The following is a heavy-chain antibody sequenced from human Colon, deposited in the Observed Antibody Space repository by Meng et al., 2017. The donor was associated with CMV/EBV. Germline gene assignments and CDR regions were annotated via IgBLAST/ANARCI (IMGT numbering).Heavy chain of an antibody. CDR1: GMTFSNAW. Sequence: GESLKISCTASGMTFSNAWMSWVRQAPGKGLEWIGRIKSKLDGGTTDYAAPVKGRFSLSRDDSKNTLYLQMNSLKTEDTAVYYCAAITAAAVTLYGMDAWGLGTTVTVSS. V-gene: IGHV3-15*01. CDR3: AAITAAAVTLYGMDA. D-gene: IGHD6-13*01. CDR2: IKSKLDGGTT. J-gene: IGHJ6*02.